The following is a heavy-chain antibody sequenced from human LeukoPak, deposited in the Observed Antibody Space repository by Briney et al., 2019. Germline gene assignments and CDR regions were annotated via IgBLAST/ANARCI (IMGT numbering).Heavy chain of an antibody. CDR3: AAGGVRGL. CDR1: GFPFNSYW. D-gene: IGHD3-10*01. J-gene: IGHJ4*02. V-gene: IGHV3-7*01. CDR2: IKQDGSEK. Sequence: GGALRLSWAASGFPFNSYWMSWVRQAPGKGLEWVANIKQDGSEKYYVDSVKGRFTISRDNAKNSLYLQMNSLRAEDTAVYYCAAGGVRGLWGQGTLVTVSS.